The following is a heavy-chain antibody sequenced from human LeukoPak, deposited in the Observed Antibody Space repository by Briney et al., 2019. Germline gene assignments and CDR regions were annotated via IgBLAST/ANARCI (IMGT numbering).Heavy chain of an antibody. CDR2: IVGSGVTT. CDR3: ARDLEGPYYDILTGYYRPRPYYFDY. J-gene: IGHJ4*02. V-gene: IGHV3-23*01. D-gene: IGHD3-9*01. CDR1: GFTFSSYE. Sequence: GGSLRLSCAASGFTFSSYEMNWVRQAPGKGLEWVSGIVGSGVTTYYADSVKGRFTISRDNSKNKLYLHMNGLRAEDTAVYYCARDLEGPYYDILTGYYRPRPYYFDYWGQGTLVTVSS.